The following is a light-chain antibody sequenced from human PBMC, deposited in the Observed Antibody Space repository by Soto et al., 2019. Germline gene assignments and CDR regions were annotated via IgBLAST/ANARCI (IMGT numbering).Light chain of an antibody. Sequence: DIQMTQSPSSLSASVGDRVTITCRASQSISSYLNWYQQKPGKAPKFLIYAAPSLQSGVPSRFSGSGSGTEFTLTISSLQREDFATYYCQQSYSTPITFGQGTRLGL. CDR2: AAP. CDR1: QSISSY. V-gene: IGKV1-39*01. J-gene: IGKJ5*01. CDR3: QQSYSTPIT.